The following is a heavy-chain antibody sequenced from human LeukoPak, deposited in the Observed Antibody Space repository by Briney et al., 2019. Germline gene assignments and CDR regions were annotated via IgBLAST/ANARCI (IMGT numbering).Heavy chain of an antibody. CDR1: GFSFSTYS. D-gene: IGHD2-2*01. Sequence: GGSLRLSCEASGFSFSTYSMNWVRQAPGKGLQWVSSISDSGTYIYYADSVKGRFTISRDNAKNSLYLQMNSLRAEDTALYYCARRYCSSTNCYAFDSWGQGTLVTVSS. CDR2: ISDSGTYI. V-gene: IGHV3-21*01. CDR3: ARRYCSSTNCYAFDS. J-gene: IGHJ4*02.